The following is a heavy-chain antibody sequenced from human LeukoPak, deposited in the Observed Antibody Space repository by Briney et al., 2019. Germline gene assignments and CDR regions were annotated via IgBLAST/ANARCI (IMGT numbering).Heavy chain of an antibody. Sequence: SETLSLTCAVYGGSFSGYYWSWIRQPPGKGLEWIGEINHSGSTNYNPSLKSRVTISVDTSKNQFSLKLSSVTAADTAVYYCARGRAVAGRRGLFDYWGQGTLVTVSS. CDR1: GGSFSGYY. D-gene: IGHD6-19*01. V-gene: IGHV4-34*01. CDR2: INHSGST. CDR3: ARGRAVAGRRGLFDY. J-gene: IGHJ4*02.